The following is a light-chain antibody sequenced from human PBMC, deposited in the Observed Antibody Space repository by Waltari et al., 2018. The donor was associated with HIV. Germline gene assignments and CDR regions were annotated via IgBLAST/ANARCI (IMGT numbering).Light chain of an antibody. CDR3: QQRRTWPLT. CDR2: EAP. CDR1: QSVSTY. Sequence: EIVLTQSPATLSLSPGERATLSCRASQSVSTYLAWYQQKPGQAPRLLIYEAPDRATGIPARFSGSGSGTDFTLTINSLEPEDFAVYYCQQRRTWPLTFGGGTKVDIK. J-gene: IGKJ4*01. V-gene: IGKV3-11*01.